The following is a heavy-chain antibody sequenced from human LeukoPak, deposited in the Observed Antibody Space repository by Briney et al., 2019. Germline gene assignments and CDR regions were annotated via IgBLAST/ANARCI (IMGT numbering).Heavy chain of an antibody. CDR3: AKDLVRGGSGWYPLDY. D-gene: IGHD6-19*01. CDR1: GFTFSSYG. J-gene: IGHJ4*02. Sequence: QTGGSLRLSCAASGFTFSSYGMHWVRQAPGKGLEWVAVISYDGSNKYYADSVKGRFTISRDNSKNTLYLQMNSLRAEDTAVYYCAKDLVRGGSGWYPLDYWGQGTLVTVSS. CDR2: ISYDGSNK. V-gene: IGHV3-30*18.